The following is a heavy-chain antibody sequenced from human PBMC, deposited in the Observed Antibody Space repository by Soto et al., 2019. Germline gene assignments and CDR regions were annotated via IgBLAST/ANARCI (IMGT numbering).Heavy chain of an antibody. D-gene: IGHD3-22*01. CDR2: IYYSGST. CDR3: ASTMIVVVITDWYFDL. CDR1: GGSVSSGSYY. V-gene: IGHV4-61*01. Sequence: QVQLQESGPGLVKPSETLSLTCTVSGGSVSSGSYYWRWIRQPPGKGLEWIGYIYYSGSTNYNPPRKSRVTITVDTSKNQFSLKLSSVTAADTAVYYCASTMIVVVITDWYFDLWGRGTLVTVSS. J-gene: IGHJ2*01.